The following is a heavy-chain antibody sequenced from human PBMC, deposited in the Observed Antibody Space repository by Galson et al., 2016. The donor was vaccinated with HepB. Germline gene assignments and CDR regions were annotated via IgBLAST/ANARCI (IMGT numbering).Heavy chain of an antibody. CDR2: IYSGGST. Sequence: SLRLSCAASGFTVSTNYMSWVRQAPGKGLEWVSVIYSGGSTYYAESVKGRFTISRDNSKNTLYLQMNRLRAEDTAVYYCARDSTVQLWPNYYYYYGMDVWGQGTTVTVSS. CDR1: GFTVSTNY. CDR3: ARDSTVQLWPNYYYYYGMDV. D-gene: IGHD5-18*01. J-gene: IGHJ6*02. V-gene: IGHV3-53*01.